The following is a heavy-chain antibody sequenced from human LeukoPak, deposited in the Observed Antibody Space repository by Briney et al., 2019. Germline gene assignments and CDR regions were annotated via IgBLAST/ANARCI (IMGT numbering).Heavy chain of an antibody. Sequence: GGSLRLSCAASGFTVSSNYMSWVRQAPGKGLEWVSSISSSGSYIYYADSVKGRFTISRDNAKNSLYLQMNSLRAEDTAVYYCARAYSGSYPAAFDIWGQGTMVTVSS. V-gene: IGHV3-21*01. J-gene: IGHJ3*02. D-gene: IGHD1-26*01. CDR3: ARAYSGSYPAAFDI. CDR1: GFTVSSNY. CDR2: ISSSGSYI.